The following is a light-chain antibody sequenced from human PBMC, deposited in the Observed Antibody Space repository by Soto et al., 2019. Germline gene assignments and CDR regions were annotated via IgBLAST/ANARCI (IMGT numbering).Light chain of an antibody. CDR1: QTISTW. CDR3: QQYDEHSIT. V-gene: IGKV1-5*01. CDR2: HAS. Sequence: DIQVTQSPPTLSASVGDRVTITCRASQTISTWMAWYQQKPGKAPNLLIYHASSLESGVPSRFSGSGSGTGFTLSISSLQPDDFGTYYCQQYDEHSITFGQGTRLEIK. J-gene: IGKJ5*01.